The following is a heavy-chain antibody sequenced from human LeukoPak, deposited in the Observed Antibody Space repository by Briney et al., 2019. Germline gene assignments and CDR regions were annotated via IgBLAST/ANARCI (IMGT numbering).Heavy chain of an antibody. CDR2: ISYDGSNK. CDR3: ARKQLPLYYFYYGMDV. D-gene: IGHD4-11*01. CDR1: GFTFSSYG. J-gene: IGHJ6*04. Sequence: GKSLRLSCEASGFTFSSYGMHWVRQAPGRGLEWVALISYDGSNKNYADSVKGRFIISRDDSKNTLYLQISSLRAEDTAVYYCARKQLPLYYFYYGMDVWGRGTTVTVSS. V-gene: IGHV3-33*05.